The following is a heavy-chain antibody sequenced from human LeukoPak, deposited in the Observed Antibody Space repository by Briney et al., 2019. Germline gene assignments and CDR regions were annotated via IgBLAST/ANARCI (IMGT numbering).Heavy chain of an antibody. V-gene: IGHV1-46*01. Sequence: ASVKVSCKASGYTFSGYYMHWVRQAPGQGLEWMGIINPNTGTTNYAQKFQGRVTMTRDTSTSTFYMELSSLRSEDTAVYSCARGAYDSGSYSYFDYWGQGTLVTVSS. CDR3: ARGAYDSGSYSYFDY. CDR1: GYTFSGYY. CDR2: INPNTGTT. D-gene: IGHD3-10*01. J-gene: IGHJ4*02.